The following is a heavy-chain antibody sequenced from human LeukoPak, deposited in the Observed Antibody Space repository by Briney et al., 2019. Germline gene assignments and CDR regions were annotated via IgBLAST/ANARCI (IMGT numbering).Heavy chain of an antibody. CDR1: GFTFSRYA. D-gene: IGHD5-18*01. V-gene: IGHV3-30-3*01. CDR2: ISYDGSNK. J-gene: IGHJ4*02. Sequence: GGSLRLSCAASGFTFSRYALHWVRQAPGKGLEWVAAISYDGSNKYYADSVKGRFTISRDNSKNTLYLQMNSLRAEDTAVYYCARASTAMVYGYWGQGTLVTVSS. CDR3: ARASTAMVYGY.